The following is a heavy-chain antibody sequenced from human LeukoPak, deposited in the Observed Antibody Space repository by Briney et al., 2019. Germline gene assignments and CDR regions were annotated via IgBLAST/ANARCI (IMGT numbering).Heavy chain of an antibody. J-gene: IGHJ4*02. CDR1: GFTFSSYP. CDR3: SKAGDTNYYRYGDY. D-gene: IGHD5-18*01. CDR2: ISANSGAT. Sequence: PGGSLRLSCAASGFTFSSYPMSWVRQAPGRGLEWVSVISANSGATYYADSVKGRFTISRDNAKNTLYLQMNNLRGEDTALYCCSKAGDTNYYRYGDYWGQGTLVTVSS. V-gene: IGHV3-23*01.